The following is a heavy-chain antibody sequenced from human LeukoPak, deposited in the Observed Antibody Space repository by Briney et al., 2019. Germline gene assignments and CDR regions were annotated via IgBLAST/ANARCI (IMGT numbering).Heavy chain of an antibody. CDR2: RNPNSGNT. CDR3: ARKVDTAMVTQPPINWFDP. Sequence: ASVKVSCKASGYTFTSYDSNWVRQATGQGLEWMGWRNPNSGNTGYAQKFQGRVTMTRNTSISTAYMELSSLRSEDTAVYYCARKVDTAMVTQPPINWFDPWGQGTLVTVSS. J-gene: IGHJ5*02. D-gene: IGHD5-18*01. CDR1: GYTFTSYD. V-gene: IGHV1-8*01.